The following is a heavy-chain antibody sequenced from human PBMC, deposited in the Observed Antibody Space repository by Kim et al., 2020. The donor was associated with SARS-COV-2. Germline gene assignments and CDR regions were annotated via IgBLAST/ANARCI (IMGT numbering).Heavy chain of an antibody. D-gene: IGHD2-2*01. CDR3: AKDKGHSTYIFDS. Sequence: DSLRGRFTVSRDPSKKTVFLQMNSLSDEDTAMYYCAKDKGHSTYIFDSWGQGALVTVSS. J-gene: IGHJ4*02. V-gene: IGHV3-30*02.